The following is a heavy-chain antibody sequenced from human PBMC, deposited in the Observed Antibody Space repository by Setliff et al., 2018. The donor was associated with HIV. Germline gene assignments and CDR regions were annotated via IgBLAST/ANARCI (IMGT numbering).Heavy chain of an antibody. D-gene: IGHD5-12*01. J-gene: IGHJ4*03. V-gene: IGHV4-4*08. CDR3: ARAPYSAYDYTSFHT. CDR1: NDSNTSFY. Sequence: SETLSLTCTVSNDSNTSFYWTWIRQPPGKGLEWIGYIYTSGSSNYNPSLKSRVTFSIDTSKNQFSLTLDSVTAADTAVYYCARAPYSAYDYTSFHTWGQGTMVTVSS. CDR2: IYTSGSS.